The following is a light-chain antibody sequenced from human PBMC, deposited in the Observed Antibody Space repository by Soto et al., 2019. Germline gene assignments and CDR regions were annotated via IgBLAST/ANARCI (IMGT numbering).Light chain of an antibody. Sequence: QSVLTQPASVSGSPGQSIAISCTGTSSVVGGYNFVSWYQQHPGKAPKLMIYDVSYRPSGVSNRFSGSKSGNTASLTISGLQAEDEADYYCSSYTSSSTRVFGTGTKVTVL. V-gene: IGLV2-14*01. CDR1: SSVVGGYNF. CDR2: DVS. CDR3: SSYTSSSTRV. J-gene: IGLJ1*01.